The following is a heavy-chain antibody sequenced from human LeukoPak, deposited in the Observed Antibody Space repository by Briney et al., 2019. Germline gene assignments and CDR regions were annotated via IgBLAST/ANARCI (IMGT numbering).Heavy chain of an antibody. CDR1: GFTFNSYA. V-gene: IGHV3-23*01. J-gene: IGHJ4*02. CDR2: IRGSGGST. D-gene: IGHD6-13*01. CDR3: AKAPLRYSSSWYMDY. Sequence: GGSLRLSCTASGFTFNSYAMNWVRQAPGKGLEWVSTIRGSGGSTYTADSVKGRFTISRDNSKNTLYLQMNSLRAEDTAVYYCAKAPLRYSSSWYMDYWGQGTLVTVSS.